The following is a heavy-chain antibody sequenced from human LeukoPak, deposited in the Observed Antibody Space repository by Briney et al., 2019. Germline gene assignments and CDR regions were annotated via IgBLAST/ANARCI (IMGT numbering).Heavy chain of an antibody. J-gene: IGHJ4*02. CDR3: ARDEVKYGGYGLLLFDY. Sequence: SVKVSCKASGYTFTYRYLHWVRQAPRQALEWMGWITPSNGNTNYAQKFQDRVTITRDRSMSTAYMELSSLRCEDTAMYYCARDEVKYGGYGLLLFDYWGQGTLVTVSS. D-gene: IGHD5-12*01. V-gene: IGHV1-45*03. CDR2: ITPSNGNT. CDR1: GYTFTYRY.